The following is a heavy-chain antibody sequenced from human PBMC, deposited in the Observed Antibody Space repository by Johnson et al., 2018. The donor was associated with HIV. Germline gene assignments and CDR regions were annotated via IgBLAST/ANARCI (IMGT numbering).Heavy chain of an antibody. Sequence: VQLVESGGGLVQPGGSLRLSCAASGFTFSSYWMSWVRQAPGKGLEWVANIKQDGSEKYYVASVKGRFTISSDNAKNSLYLQMNSLRAEDTAVYYCAREHRRPSRSSSSLSGDAFDIWGQGTMVTVSS. D-gene: IGHD6-13*01. CDR2: IKQDGSEK. CDR1: GFTFSSYW. J-gene: IGHJ3*02. CDR3: AREHRRPSRSSSSLSGDAFDI. V-gene: IGHV3-7*01.